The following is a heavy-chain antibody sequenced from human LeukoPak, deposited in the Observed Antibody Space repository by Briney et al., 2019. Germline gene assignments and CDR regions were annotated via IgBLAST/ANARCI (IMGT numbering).Heavy chain of an antibody. CDR2: ISGGGDST. CDR1: GFTFSNNA. J-gene: IGHJ4*02. Sequence: GGSLRLSCAASGFTFSNNAMSWVRQAPGKGLEWVSGISGGGDSTSYADSVKGRFTISRDNSRNTLYLQMNSLRAEDTAIYYCAKDAPYVDMATMVKAYFFDYWGQGTLVTVSS. V-gene: IGHV3-23*01. D-gene: IGHD5-24*01. CDR3: AKDAPYVDMATMVKAYFFDY.